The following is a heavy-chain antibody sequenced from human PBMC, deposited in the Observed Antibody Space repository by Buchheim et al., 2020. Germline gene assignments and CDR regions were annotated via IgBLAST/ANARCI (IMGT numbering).Heavy chain of an antibody. CDR1: GFTFSSYA. Sequence: EVQLLESGGGLVQPGGSLRLSCAASGFTFSSYAMSWVRQAPGKGLEWVSAISGSGGSTYYADSVKGRFTISRDNSKNKLYLQMNSLRAEGTAVYYCAKSPRFYSSPQYYFDYWGQGTL. D-gene: IGHD6-13*01. J-gene: IGHJ4*02. V-gene: IGHV3-23*01. CDR3: AKSPRFYSSPQYYFDY. CDR2: ISGSGGST.